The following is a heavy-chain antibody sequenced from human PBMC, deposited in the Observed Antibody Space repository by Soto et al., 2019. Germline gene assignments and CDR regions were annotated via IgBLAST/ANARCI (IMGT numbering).Heavy chain of an antibody. D-gene: IGHD2-2*01. CDR2: IIPIFGTA. J-gene: IGHJ6*02. Sequence: SVKVSCKASGGTFSSYAISWVRQAPGQGLEWMGGIIPIFGTANYAQKFQGRVTITADESTSTAYMELSSLRSEDTAVYYCARIGFVVVPAGGMDVWGQGTTVTVSS. V-gene: IGHV1-69*13. CDR1: GGTFSSYA. CDR3: ARIGFVVVPAGGMDV.